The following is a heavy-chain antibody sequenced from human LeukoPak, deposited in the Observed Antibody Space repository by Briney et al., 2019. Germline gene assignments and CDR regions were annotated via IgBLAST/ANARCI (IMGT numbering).Heavy chain of an antibody. CDR2: ISSSSSYI. Sequence: GGSLRLSCAASGFTFSSYSMNWVRQAPGKGLEWVASISSSSSYIYYADSVKGRFTISRDNAKNSLYLQMNSLRAEDTAVYYCARGLYGSGSYMAPYSYMDVWGKGTTVTVSS. CDR1: GFTFSSYS. V-gene: IGHV3-21*01. J-gene: IGHJ6*03. CDR3: ARGLYGSGSYMAPYSYMDV. D-gene: IGHD3-10*01.